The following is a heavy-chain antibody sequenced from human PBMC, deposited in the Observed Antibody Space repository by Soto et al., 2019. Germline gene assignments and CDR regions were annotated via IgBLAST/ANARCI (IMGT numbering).Heavy chain of an antibody. Sequence: ASVKVSCKASRYTFTSYYMHWVRQAPGQGLEWMGIINPSGGSTSYAQKFQGRVTMTRDTSTSTVYMELSSLRSEDTAVYYCARLTVSGFWSGYPHPPDDYWGQGTLVTVSS. CDR3: ARLTVSGFWSGYPHPPDDY. CDR1: RYTFTSYY. D-gene: IGHD3-3*01. V-gene: IGHV1-46*01. J-gene: IGHJ4*02. CDR2: INPSGGST.